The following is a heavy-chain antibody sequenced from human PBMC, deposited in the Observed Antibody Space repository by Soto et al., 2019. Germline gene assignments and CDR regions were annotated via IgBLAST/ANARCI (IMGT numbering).Heavy chain of an antibody. J-gene: IGHJ4*02. CDR3: ARWTDEVEDY. Sequence: EVQLVESGGGLVQPGGSLRLSCAASGFIFSSYTMHWVRQAPGKGLEYVSAINSNSGTTYYGNSVKGRFTVSRDNSKNTLYLQMGSLRVEDTAVYYCARWTDEVEDYWGPGTLVTVSS. V-gene: IGHV3-64*01. D-gene: IGHD2-21*02. CDR2: INSNSGTT. CDR1: GFIFSSYT.